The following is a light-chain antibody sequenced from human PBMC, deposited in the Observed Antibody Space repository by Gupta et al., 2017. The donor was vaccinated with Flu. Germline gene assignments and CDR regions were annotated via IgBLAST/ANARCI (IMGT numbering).Light chain of an antibody. V-gene: IGKV1-39*01. CDR2: AAS. CDR1: HSITSY. Sequence: DIQMIQSPPSPPASVGDRITIICRASHSITSYLYWYQQKPEKAPKLLFYAASSLESGVPSRCGSSAAATYFTLTSSSLQPEDFASYCYQHGYSTPWTFGQGTKVEIK. J-gene: IGKJ1*01. CDR3: QHGYSTPWT.